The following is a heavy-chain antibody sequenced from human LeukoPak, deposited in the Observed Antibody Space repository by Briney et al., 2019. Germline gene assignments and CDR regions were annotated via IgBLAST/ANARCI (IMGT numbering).Heavy chain of an antibody. D-gene: IGHD5-12*01. V-gene: IGHV3-66*01. CDR3: AVATIYYFDY. CDR1: GFIVSSNY. J-gene: IGHJ4*02. Sequence: GGSLRLSCAASGFIVSSNYTSWVRQAPGKGLECVSVIYSGGHTYYADSVKGRFTISRDNSKNTLYLQMNSLRVEDTAVYYCAVATIYYFDYWGQETLVTVSS. CDR2: IYSGGHT.